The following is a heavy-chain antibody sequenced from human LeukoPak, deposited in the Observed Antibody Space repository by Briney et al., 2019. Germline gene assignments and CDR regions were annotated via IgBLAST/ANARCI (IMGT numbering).Heavy chain of an antibody. V-gene: IGHV1-8*01. CDR3: ARDYGSYSDP. D-gene: IGHD1-26*01. CDR1: GYTFTSYD. Sequence: GASVKVSCKASGYTFTSYDINWVRQATGQGLEWMGWMNPKSQNTGYAQKFQGRVTITTNPSISTAYMELSSLGSEDTAVYYCARDYGSYSDPWGQGTLVTVSS. CDR2: MNPKSQNT. J-gene: IGHJ5*02.